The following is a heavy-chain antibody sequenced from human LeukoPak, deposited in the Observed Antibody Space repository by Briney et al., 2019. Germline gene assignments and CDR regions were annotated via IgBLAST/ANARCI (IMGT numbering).Heavy chain of an antibody. CDR3: ARGHCTNGVCYTFYYYGMDV. J-gene: IGHJ6*02. D-gene: IGHD2-8*01. CDR1: GYTFTGYY. Sequence: ASVKVSCKASGYTFTGYYMHWVRQAPGQGLEWMGWINPNSGGTNYAQKFQGRVTMTRDTSISTAYMELSRLRSDDTAVYYCARGHCTNGVCYTFYYYGMDVWGQGTTVTVSS. V-gene: IGHV1-2*02. CDR2: INPNSGGT.